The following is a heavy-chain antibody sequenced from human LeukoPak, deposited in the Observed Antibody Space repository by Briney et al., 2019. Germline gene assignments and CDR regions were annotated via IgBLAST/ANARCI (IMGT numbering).Heavy chain of an antibody. J-gene: IGHJ4*02. CDR2: IYSGGST. D-gene: IGHD4-17*01. V-gene: IGHV3-66*01. CDR1: GFTVSSNY. CDR3: ARDRGYGEPL. Sequence: GGSLRLSCAASGFTVSSNYMSWVRHAPGKGVEWVSVIYSGGSTYYADSVKGRFTISRDNSKNTLYLQMNSLRAEDAAVYYCARDRGYGEPLWGQGTLVTVSS.